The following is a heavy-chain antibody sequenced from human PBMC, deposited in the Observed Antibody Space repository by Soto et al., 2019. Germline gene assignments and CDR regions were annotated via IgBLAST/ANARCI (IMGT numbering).Heavy chain of an antibody. D-gene: IGHD3-10*01. V-gene: IGHV1-18*01. CDR3: ARGITMVRGVIITLSGFDY. J-gene: IGHJ4*02. CDR1: GYTFTIYG. Sequence: ASVKVSCTSSGYTFTIYGITWVRQAPGQGLEWMGWISAYNGNTNYAQKLQGRVTMTTDTSTSTAYMELRSLRSDDTAVYYCARGITMVRGVIITLSGFDYWGQGTLVTVS. CDR2: ISAYNGNT.